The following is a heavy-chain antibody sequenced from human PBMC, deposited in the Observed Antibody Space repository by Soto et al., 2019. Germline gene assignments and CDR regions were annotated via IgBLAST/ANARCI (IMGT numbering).Heavy chain of an antibody. J-gene: IGHJ6*02. Sequence: SETLSLTCAVSGGSISSGGYSWSWIRQPPGKGLEWIGYMYHSGSTYYNTSLKSRVTISVDTSKNQFSLKLSSVTAADTAVYYCARQFGDNYHFWSGDYRTIYFYYGMDVWGQGTTVTVSS. CDR2: MYHSGST. V-gene: IGHV4-30-2*01. CDR1: GGSISSGGYS. CDR3: ARQFGDNYHFWSGDYRTIYFYYGMDV. D-gene: IGHD3-3*01.